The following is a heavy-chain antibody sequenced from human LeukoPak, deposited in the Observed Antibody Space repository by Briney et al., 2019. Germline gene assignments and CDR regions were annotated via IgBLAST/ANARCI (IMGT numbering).Heavy chain of an antibody. CDR2: ISPNSGGT. D-gene: IGHD5-18*01. J-gene: IGHJ4*02. Sequence: ASVKVSCKASGYTFTGYYMHWVRQAPGQGLEWMGWISPNSGGTNYAQKFQGRVTMTRDTSISTAYMELSRLRSDDTAVYYCARQPPYSYGYSLSLDYWGQGTLVTVSS. V-gene: IGHV1-2*02. CDR3: ARQPPYSYGYSLSLDY. CDR1: GYTFTGYY.